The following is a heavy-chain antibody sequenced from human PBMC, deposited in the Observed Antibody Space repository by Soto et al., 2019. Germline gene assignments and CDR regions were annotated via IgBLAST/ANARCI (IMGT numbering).Heavy chain of an antibody. Sequence: GGSLRLSCAASGFTFSSYAMSWVRQAPGKGLEWVSAISGSGGSTYYADSVKGRFTISRDNSKNTVYLQMNSLKAEDTAVYYCAKVLSNTAMAPSLPGIVRRTPYYYYYYGMDVWGQGTTVTVSS. J-gene: IGHJ6*02. CDR2: ISGSGGST. V-gene: IGHV3-23*01. CDR1: GFTFSSYA. D-gene: IGHD5-18*01. CDR3: AKVLSNTAMAPSLPGIVRRTPYYYYYYGMDV.